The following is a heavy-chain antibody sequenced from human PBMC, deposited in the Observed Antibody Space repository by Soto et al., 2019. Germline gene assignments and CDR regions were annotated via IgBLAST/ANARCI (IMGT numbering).Heavy chain of an antibody. CDR1: GFTFSNAW. D-gene: IGHD6-13*01. CDR2: IKSKTDGATT. CDR3: TTDSYSPIIIVRFHY. J-gene: IGHJ4*01. V-gene: IGHV3-15*07. Sequence: GGTLRLSCAASGFTFSNAWINWARQAPGKGLEWVGRIKSKTDGATTDYPEPAKGRFAISSNDSNNTVYLQMNSLKLEDTAVYYRTTDSYSPIIIVRFHYWGHGTLVTVTS.